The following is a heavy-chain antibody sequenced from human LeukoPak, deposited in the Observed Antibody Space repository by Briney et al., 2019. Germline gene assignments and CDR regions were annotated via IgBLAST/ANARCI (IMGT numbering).Heavy chain of an antibody. CDR2: ISYDGSNK. CDR3: AKDVWLWSSSDAFDF. Sequence: GGSLRLSCAASGFTFSSYGMHWVRQAPGKGLEWVAVISYDGSNKYYADSVKGRFTISRDNPKNTLYLQMNSLRAEDTAVYYCAKDVWLWSSSDAFDFWGQGTMVTVSS. CDR1: GFTFSSYG. V-gene: IGHV3-30*18. D-gene: IGHD5-18*01. J-gene: IGHJ3*01.